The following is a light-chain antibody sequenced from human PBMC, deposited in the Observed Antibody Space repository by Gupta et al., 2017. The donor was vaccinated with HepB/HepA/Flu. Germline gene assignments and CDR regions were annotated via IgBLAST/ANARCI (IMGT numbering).Light chain of an antibody. J-gene: IGKJ2*01. Sequence: DIVMTVSPLSLRDTRGAAVYISCRSSQSLLHSNGDNYLDWYLQKPGQSPQLLIHLGSNRASGVPDRFSGSGSGTDFTLKISRVEAEDVGVYYCLQGLQTPYTFGQGTQLEIK. CDR3: LQGLQTPYT. CDR1: QSLLHSNGDNY. CDR2: LGS. V-gene: IGKV2-28*01.